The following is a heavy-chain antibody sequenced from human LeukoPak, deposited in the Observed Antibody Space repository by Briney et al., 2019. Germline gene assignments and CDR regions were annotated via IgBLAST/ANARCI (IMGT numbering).Heavy chain of an antibody. CDR2: INDDGSDT. D-gene: IGHD2-15*01. CDR1: GFTFDDYG. J-gene: IGHJ5*02. CDR3: VRGGPSTWS. Sequence: GGSLRLSCSASGFTFDDYGMSWVRQAPGKGPVWVSRINDDGSDTTYADSVKGRFTISRDDAKNMLFLQMNSLRAEDTAVYYCVRGGPSTWSWGQGTLVTVSS. V-gene: IGHV3-74*01.